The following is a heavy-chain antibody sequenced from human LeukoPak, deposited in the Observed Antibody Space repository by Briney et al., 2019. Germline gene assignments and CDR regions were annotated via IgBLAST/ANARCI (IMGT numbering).Heavy chain of an antibody. CDR1: GGSFSGYY. Sequence: SETLSLTCAVYGGSFSGYYWSWIRQPPGKGLEWIGEINHSGSTNYNPSLKSRVTISVDTSKNQFSLKLSSVTAADTAVYYCARNPNYYGSEYYYYYMDVWGKGTTVTISS. J-gene: IGHJ6*03. CDR3: ARNPNYYGSEYYYYYMDV. CDR2: INHSGST. D-gene: IGHD3-10*01. V-gene: IGHV4-34*01.